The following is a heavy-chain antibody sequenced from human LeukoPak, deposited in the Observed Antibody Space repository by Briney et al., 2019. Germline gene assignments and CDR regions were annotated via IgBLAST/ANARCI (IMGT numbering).Heavy chain of an antibody. V-gene: IGHV1-2*02. CDR3: ASMDYGDYGRRYFDY. D-gene: IGHD4-17*01. CDR1: GYTFTVYY. CDR2: INPNSGGT. Sequence: ASVKVSCKASGYTFTVYYMHWVRQAPGQGVEWMGWINPNSGGTNYAQKFQGRVTMTRDTSISTAYMELSRLRSDDTAVYYCASMDYGDYGRRYFDYWGQGTLVTVSS. J-gene: IGHJ4*02.